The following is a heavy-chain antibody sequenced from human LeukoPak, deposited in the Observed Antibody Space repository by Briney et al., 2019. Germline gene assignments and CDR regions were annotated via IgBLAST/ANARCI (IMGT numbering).Heavy chain of an antibody. CDR3: AKWRRSSPIGGMDV. V-gene: IGHV3-23*01. CDR2: ISDTGDYT. Sequence: GGSLRLSCTASGLTFSSYAMNWVRQAPGKGLEGVSSISDTGDYTDHADSVKGRFTISRDNSKNTLYLLMNSLGAEDTAVYYCAKWRRSSPIGGMDVWGQGTTVTVSS. J-gene: IGHJ6*02. CDR1: GLTFSSYA. D-gene: IGHD5-24*01.